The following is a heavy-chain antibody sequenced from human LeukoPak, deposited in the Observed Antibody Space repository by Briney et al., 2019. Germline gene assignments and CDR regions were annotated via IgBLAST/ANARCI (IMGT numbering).Heavy chain of an antibody. J-gene: IGHJ1*01. D-gene: IGHD4-11*01. CDR2: INPNSGGT. CDR1: GYTFTGYY. CDR3: ARSYTAEYFQR. V-gene: IGHV1-2*02. Sequence: SVQVSCRASGYTFTGYYMHWVRQAPGQGLEWMGWINPNSGGTNYAEKFQGRVTMTRDTSISTAYMELSRLRSDDTAVYYCARSYTAEYFQRWGQGTLVTVSS.